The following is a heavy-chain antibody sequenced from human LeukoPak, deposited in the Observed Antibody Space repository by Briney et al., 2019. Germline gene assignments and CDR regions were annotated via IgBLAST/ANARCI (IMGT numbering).Heavy chain of an antibody. CDR3: ARDRVHSYGPEINGMDV. CDR2: IIPIFGTA. V-gene: IGHV1-69*13. Sequence: SVKVSCKASGGTFSSYAISWVRQAPGQGLEWMGGIIPIFGTANYAQKFQGRVTITADESTSTAYMELSSLRSEDTAVYYCARDRVHSYGPEINGMDVWGQGTTVTVSS. D-gene: IGHD5-18*01. CDR1: GGTFSSYA. J-gene: IGHJ6*02.